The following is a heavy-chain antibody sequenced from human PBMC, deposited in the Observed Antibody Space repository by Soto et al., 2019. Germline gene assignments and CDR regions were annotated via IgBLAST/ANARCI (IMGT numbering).Heavy chain of an antibody. J-gene: IGHJ3*02. CDR2: ISSSSSYI. D-gene: IGHD6-13*01. CDR1: GFTFSSYS. CDR3: ARDPYSSSWFTQGWSGVHAFDI. V-gene: IGHV3-21*01. Sequence: GGSLRLSCAASGFTFSSYSMNWVRQAPGKGLEWVSSISSSSSYIYYADSVKGRFTISRDNAKNSLYLQMNSLRAEDTAVYYCARDPYSSSWFTQGWSGVHAFDIWGQGTMVTVSS.